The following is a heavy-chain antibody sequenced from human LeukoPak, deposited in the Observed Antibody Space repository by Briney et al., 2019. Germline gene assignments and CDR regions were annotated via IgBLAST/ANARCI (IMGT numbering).Heavy chain of an antibody. J-gene: IGHJ4*02. CDR1: GFTFSSYS. D-gene: IGHD3-9*01. CDR2: ISSSSSYI. CDR3: ASLANYDILTGYYRDY. V-gene: IGHV3-21*01. Sequence: GGFLRLSCAASGFTFSSYSMNWVRQAPGKGLEWVSSISSSSSYIYYADSVKGRFTISRDNAKNSLYLQMNSLRAEDTAVYYCASLANYDILTGYYRDYWGQGTLVTVSS.